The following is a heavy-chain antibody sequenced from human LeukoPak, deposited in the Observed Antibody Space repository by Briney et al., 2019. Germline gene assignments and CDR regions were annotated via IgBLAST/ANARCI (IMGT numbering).Heavy chain of an antibody. Sequence: ASVKVSCKVSGYTRTELSMHWVRQAPGKGLEWMGGFDPEDGETIYAQKFQGRVTMTKDTSTDKAYMELSSLRSEDTAVYYCATDRPSGGYKIDAFDIWGQGTMVTVSS. CDR2: FDPEDGET. V-gene: IGHV1-24*01. J-gene: IGHJ3*02. CDR1: GYTRTELS. CDR3: ATDRPSGGYKIDAFDI. D-gene: IGHD3-10*01.